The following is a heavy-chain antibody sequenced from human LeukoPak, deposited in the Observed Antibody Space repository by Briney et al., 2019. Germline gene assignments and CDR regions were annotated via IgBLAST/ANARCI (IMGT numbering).Heavy chain of an antibody. CDR3: ARGVVVADDY. V-gene: IGHV1-8*02. CDR2: MNPNSGNT. J-gene: IGHJ4*02. CDR1: GYTFTSYG. D-gene: IGHD6-19*01. Sequence: ASVKVSCKASGYTFTSYGISWVRQAPGQGLEWMGWMNPNSGNTGYAQKFQGRVTMTRNTSISTAYMELSSLRSEDTAVYYCARGVVVADDYWGQGTLVTVSS.